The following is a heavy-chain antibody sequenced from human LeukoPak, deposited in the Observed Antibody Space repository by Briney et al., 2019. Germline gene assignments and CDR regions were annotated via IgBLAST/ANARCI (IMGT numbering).Heavy chain of an antibody. Sequence: SVKVSCKASGGTFSSYTINWVRQAPGQGLEWMGGIIPIFGTAYYAQKFQGRVTITADESTSTAYMELSSLRSEDTAVYYCAMGVGAPEDLAVAADFDYWGQGTLVTVSS. CDR3: AMGVGAPEDLAVAADFDY. J-gene: IGHJ4*02. V-gene: IGHV1-69*13. CDR1: GGTFSSYT. CDR2: IIPIFGTA. D-gene: IGHD6-19*01.